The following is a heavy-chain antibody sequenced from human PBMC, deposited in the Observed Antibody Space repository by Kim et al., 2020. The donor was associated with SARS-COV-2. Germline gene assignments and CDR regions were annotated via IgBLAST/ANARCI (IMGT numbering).Heavy chain of an antibody. D-gene: IGHD2-21*02. CDR3: ARVGDTEGYYYYMDV. J-gene: IGHJ6*03. Sequence: PSLKSRVTISVDKSKNQFSLKLSSVTAADTAVYYCARVGDTEGYYYYMDVWGKGTTVTVSS. V-gene: IGHV4-4*02.